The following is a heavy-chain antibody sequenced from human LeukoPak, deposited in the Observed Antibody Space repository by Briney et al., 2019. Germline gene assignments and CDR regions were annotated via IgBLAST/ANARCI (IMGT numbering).Heavy chain of an antibody. Sequence: PGGSLRLSCAASGFTFDDYGMSWVRQAPGKGLEWVSGINWNGGSTGYADSVKGRFTISRDNAKNSLYLQMNSLRAEDTALYHCAGTLLAGTSSAFDYWGQGTLVTVSS. D-gene: IGHD6-19*01. CDR3: AGTLLAGTSSAFDY. CDR2: INWNGGST. J-gene: IGHJ4*02. V-gene: IGHV3-20*01. CDR1: GFTFDDYG.